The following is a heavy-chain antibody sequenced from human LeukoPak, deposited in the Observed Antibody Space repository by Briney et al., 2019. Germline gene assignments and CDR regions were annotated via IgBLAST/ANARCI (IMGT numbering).Heavy chain of an antibody. V-gene: IGHV3-23*01. Sequence: PGGSLRLSCAASGVTFSSYAMSWVRQAPGKGLEWVSAISVSGGGTYYADSVKGRFTISTDNSKNTLYLQMNSLRAEDTAVYYCAKDRATMIVVVTLDYSGQGTPVTVSS. D-gene: IGHD3-22*01. CDR2: ISVSGGGT. CDR3: AKDRATMIVVVTLDY. CDR1: GVTFSSYA. J-gene: IGHJ4*02.